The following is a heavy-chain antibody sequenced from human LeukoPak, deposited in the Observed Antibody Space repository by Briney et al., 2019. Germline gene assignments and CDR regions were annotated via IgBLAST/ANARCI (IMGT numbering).Heavy chain of an antibody. V-gene: IGHV3-30-3*01. CDR1: GFTFSSYA. CDR3: ARVHRGYSYGTIDY. Sequence: RPGGSLRLSCAASGFTFSSYAMHWVRQAPGKGLEWVAVISYDGSNKYYADSVKGRFTISRDNSKNTLYLQMNSLRAEDTAVYYCARVHRGYSYGTIDYWGQGTLVTVSS. CDR2: ISYDGSNK. J-gene: IGHJ4*02. D-gene: IGHD5-18*01.